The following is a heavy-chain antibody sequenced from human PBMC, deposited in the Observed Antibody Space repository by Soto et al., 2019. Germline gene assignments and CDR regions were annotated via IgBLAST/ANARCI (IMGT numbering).Heavy chain of an antibody. CDR1: GFTFSSYG. J-gene: IGHJ3*02. CDR2: ISYDGSNK. D-gene: IGHD6-19*01. Sequence: QVQLVESGAGVVQPGRSLRLSCAASGFTFSSYGMHCVRQAPGKGLDGVAVISYDGSNKYYANSVKGRFTISTHNTNNTLYRHMNSLIAEDTAVYYFASLAVDGTFHDALDIWGQGTMVTVSS. CDR3: ASLAVDGTFHDALDI. V-gene: IGHV3-30*03.